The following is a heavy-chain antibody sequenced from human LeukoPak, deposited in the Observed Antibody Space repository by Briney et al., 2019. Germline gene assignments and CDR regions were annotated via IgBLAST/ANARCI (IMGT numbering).Heavy chain of an antibody. CDR3: ARDTVAGTGYFGY. J-gene: IGHJ4*02. CDR1: GFTFSSYS. Sequence: GGSLRLSCAASGFTFSSYSMNWVRQAPGKGLEWVSSISSSSSYIYYADSVKGRFTISRDNAKNSLYLQMNSLRAEDTAVYYCARDTVAGTGYFGYWGQGTLVTVSS. V-gene: IGHV3-21*01. D-gene: IGHD6-19*01. CDR2: ISSSSSYI.